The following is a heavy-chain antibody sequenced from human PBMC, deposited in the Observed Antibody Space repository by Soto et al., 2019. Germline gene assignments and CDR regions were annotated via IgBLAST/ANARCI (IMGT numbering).Heavy chain of an antibody. V-gene: IGHV1-2*02. J-gene: IGHJ2*01. CDR3: ARDSGIPGRYWYFGL. CDR2: INPKRGGT. Sequence: QVQLVQSGAEVKKPGASVKVSCTTYGYTFSDYFLHWVRQAPGQGPEWMGFINPKRGGTEYAPKFQGRVTMTRDTSSSTVYMYLCGLTSDDTAIYYCARDSGIPGRYWYFGLWGRGTLVTVSS. CDR1: GYTFSDYF. D-gene: IGHD2-21*01.